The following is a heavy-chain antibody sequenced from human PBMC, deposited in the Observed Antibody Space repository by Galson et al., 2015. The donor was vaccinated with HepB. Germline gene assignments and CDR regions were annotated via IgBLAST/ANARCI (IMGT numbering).Heavy chain of an antibody. CDR2: INPNSGGT. D-gene: IGHD2-21*01. CDR3: ARVHAYCGGDCSPIAGFDP. CDR1: GYTFTGYY. Sequence: SVKVSCKASGYTFTGYYMHWVRQAPGQGLEWMGWINPNSGGTNYAQKFQGRVTMTRDTSISTAYMELSRLRSDDTAVYYCARVHAYCGGDCSPIAGFDPWGQGTLVTVSS. V-gene: IGHV1-2*02. J-gene: IGHJ5*02.